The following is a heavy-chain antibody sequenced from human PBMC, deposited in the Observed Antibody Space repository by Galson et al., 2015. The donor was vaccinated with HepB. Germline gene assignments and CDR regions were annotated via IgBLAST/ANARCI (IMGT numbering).Heavy chain of an antibody. CDR1: GFSLSTSGLC. CDR3: ARMGGQNWLYGTRDYSFDY. Sequence: PALVKPTQTLALTCTFAGFSLSTSGLCVSWVRQPPGKALEWLALIDWDDDKYYSTSLKTRLSISKDTSKNQVVLTMTNMDPVDTATYYCARMGGQNWLYGTRDYSFDYWGQGTLVTVSS. J-gene: IGHJ4*02. CDR2: IDWDDDK. V-gene: IGHV2-70*20. D-gene: IGHD5-24*01.